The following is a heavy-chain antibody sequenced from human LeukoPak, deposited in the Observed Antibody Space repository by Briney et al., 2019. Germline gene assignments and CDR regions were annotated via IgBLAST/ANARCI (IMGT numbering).Heavy chain of an antibody. J-gene: IGHJ4*02. Sequence: PGGSLRLPCAASGFTFSRYSMNWVRQAPGKGLEWVSYISSSSSTIYYADSVEGRFTISRDNAKNSLYLQMNSLRAEDTAVYYCARVLNSLAAAGTFDYWGQGTLVTVSS. CDR1: GFTFSRYS. CDR3: ARVLNSLAAAGTFDY. CDR2: ISSSSSTI. D-gene: IGHD6-13*01. V-gene: IGHV3-48*01.